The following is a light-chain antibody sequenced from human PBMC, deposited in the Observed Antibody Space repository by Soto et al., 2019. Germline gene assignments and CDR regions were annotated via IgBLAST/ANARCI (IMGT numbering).Light chain of an antibody. CDR1: QSISSY. V-gene: IGKV1-39*01. J-gene: IGKJ3*01. Sequence: DIQMTQSPSSLSASVGDRVTITCRASQSISSYLNWYQQKPGKAPKCLISAASSLQSGVPSRFSGSGSGTDCTLTISSLQPEDFATYYCQQSYSTPFTFGPGTKVDIK. CDR2: AAS. CDR3: QQSYSTPFT.